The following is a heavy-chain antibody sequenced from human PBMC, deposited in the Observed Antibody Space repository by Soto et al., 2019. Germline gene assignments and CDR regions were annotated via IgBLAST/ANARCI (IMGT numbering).Heavy chain of an antibody. Sequence: SETLSLTCTVYDGSISSSSYYWGWIRQPPGKGLEWIGSIFYSGSTYYNPSLKSRVTISVDTSKNQFSLKPTSVTAADTAVYYCARGPPFHWGQGTLVTVSS. D-gene: IGHD3-16*01. CDR3: ARGPPFH. CDR1: DGSISSSSYY. V-gene: IGHV4-39*01. CDR2: IFYSGST. J-gene: IGHJ4*02.